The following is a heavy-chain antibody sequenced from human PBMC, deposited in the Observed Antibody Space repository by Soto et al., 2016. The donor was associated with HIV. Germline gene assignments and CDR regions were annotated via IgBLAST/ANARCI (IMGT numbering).Heavy chain of an antibody. D-gene: IGHD3-22*01. CDR3: ARSSSGYYYYYMDV. CDR2: IWYDGSNK. V-gene: IGHV3-33*01. Sequence: VQLVESGGGVVQPGRSLRLSCAASGFTFSSYGMHWVRQAPGKGLEWVAVIWYDGSNKYYADSVKGRFTISRDNSKNTLYLQMNSLRAEDTAVYYCARSSSGYYYYYMDVWGKGTTVTVSS. CDR1: GFTFSSYG. J-gene: IGHJ6*03.